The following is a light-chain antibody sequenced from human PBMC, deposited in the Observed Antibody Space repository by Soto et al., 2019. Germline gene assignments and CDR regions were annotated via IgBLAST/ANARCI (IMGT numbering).Light chain of an antibody. V-gene: IGKV3-20*01. Sequence: EIVLTQSPGTLSLSPGERATLSCRASQSVSSSYLAWYQQKPGQAPRLLIYGASSRATGIPDRFSGSGSGTDFTLTITRLEAEDFAVYYCQQYGSSPPITFGQGTRREIK. CDR1: QSVSSSY. CDR2: GAS. J-gene: IGKJ5*01. CDR3: QQYGSSPPIT.